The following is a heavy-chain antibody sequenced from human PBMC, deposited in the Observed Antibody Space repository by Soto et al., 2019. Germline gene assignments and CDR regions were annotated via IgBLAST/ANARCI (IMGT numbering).Heavy chain of an antibody. D-gene: IGHD4-17*01. Sequence: QITLKESGPTLVKPTQTLTLTCTFSGFSLSTSGVGVGWIRQPPGKALEWLALLYWDDDKRYSPSLKSRLTITKDTSKNTVVLTTTNMDPVDTATYYCAHRRIHGDYFHALDIWGQGTMVTFSS. CDR1: GFSLSTSGVG. J-gene: IGHJ3*02. CDR3: AHRRIHGDYFHALDI. CDR2: LYWDDDK. V-gene: IGHV2-5*02.